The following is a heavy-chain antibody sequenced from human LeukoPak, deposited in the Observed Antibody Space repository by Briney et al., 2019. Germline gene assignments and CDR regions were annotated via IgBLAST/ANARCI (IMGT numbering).Heavy chain of an antibody. CDR2: IIPIFGTA. V-gene: IGHV1-69*05. Sequence: ASVKVSCKASGGTFSSYAISWVRQAPGQGLEWMGGIIPIFGTANYAQKLQGRVTITTDESTSTAYMELSSLRSEDTAVYYCARGPELERFDYWGQGTLVTVSS. CDR3: ARGPELERFDY. CDR1: GGTFSSYA. J-gene: IGHJ4*02. D-gene: IGHD1-1*01.